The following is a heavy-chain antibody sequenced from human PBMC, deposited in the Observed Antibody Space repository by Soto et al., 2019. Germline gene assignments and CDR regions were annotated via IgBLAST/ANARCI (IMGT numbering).Heavy chain of an antibody. CDR2: IYYSGRT. Sequence: PSETLSLTCTVSGGSVSSGSYYWSWIRQPPGKGLEWIGYIYYSGRTNYNPSLKSRVTISVDTSKNQFSLKLSSVTAADTAVYYCARGYCSSTICYIWDNWFDPWGQGTLVTVSS. CDR3: ARGYCSSTICYIWDNWFDP. J-gene: IGHJ5*02. V-gene: IGHV4-61*01. CDR1: GGSVSSGSYY. D-gene: IGHD2-2*02.